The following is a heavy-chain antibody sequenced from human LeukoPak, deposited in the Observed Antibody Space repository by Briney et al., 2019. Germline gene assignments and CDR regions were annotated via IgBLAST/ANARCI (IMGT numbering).Heavy chain of an antibody. CDR1: GGSISSSSYS. D-gene: IGHD2-21*02. CDR3: ARSQGCGGDCLYSDGAFDI. J-gene: IGHJ3*02. Sequence: PSETLSLTCSVSGGSISSSSYSWGWIRQPPGKGLEGIWSIYYSGSTYYNPSLKSRVTISVDTSKNQFSLKLSSVTAADTAVYYCARSQGCGGDCLYSDGAFDIWGQGTMVTVSS. V-gene: IGHV4-39*07. CDR2: IYYSGST.